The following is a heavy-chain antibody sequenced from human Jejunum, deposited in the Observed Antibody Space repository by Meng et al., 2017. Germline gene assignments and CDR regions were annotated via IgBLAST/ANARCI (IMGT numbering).Heavy chain of an antibody. D-gene: IGHD1-14*01. Sequence: QVERLQSGAEVKKPGASVKVSCKASRYIFTSYGMHWVRQAPGQRLEWMGWINGGNGNTKYSQKFQGRVTITRDTSANTAYMELSSLTSEDTAVYYCARDLPYNNFWRNWFDPWGQGTLVTVSS. CDR1: RYIFTSYG. J-gene: IGHJ5*02. CDR2: INGGNGNT. CDR3: ARDLPYNNFWRNWFDP. V-gene: IGHV1-3*01.